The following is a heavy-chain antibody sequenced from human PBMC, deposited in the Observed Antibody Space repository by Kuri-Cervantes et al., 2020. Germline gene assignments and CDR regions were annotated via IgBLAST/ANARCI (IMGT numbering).Heavy chain of an antibody. CDR1: GGSISSYY. V-gene: IGHV4-59*12. CDR3: ARPYELRYFDWPPMDV. D-gene: IGHD3-9*01. J-gene: IGHJ6*02. Sequence: GSLRLSCTVSGGSISSYYWSWIRQPPGKGLEWIGYIYYSGSTNYNPSLKSRVTISVDTSKNQFSLKLSSVTAADTAVYYCARPYELRYFDWPPMDVWGQGTTVTVSS. CDR2: IYYSGST.